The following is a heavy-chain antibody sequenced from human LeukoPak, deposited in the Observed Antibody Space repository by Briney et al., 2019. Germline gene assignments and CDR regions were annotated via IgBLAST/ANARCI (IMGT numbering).Heavy chain of an antibody. J-gene: IGHJ4*02. CDR3: ARQPYMLGAYYFDY. V-gene: IGHV4-59*08. D-gene: IGHD1-26*01. CDR1: GGSMSSYY. CDR2: IFYSGST. Sequence: PSETLSLTCTVSGGSMSSYYWSWIRQPPGKGLEWIGYIFYSGSTNYNPSLKSRVTLSVDTSKNQFSLKLGSVTAADTAVYYCARQPYMLGAYYFDYWGQGTLVTVSS.